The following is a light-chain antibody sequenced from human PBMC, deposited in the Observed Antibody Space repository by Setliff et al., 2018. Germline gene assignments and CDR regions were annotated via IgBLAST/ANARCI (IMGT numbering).Light chain of an antibody. CDR2: EVS. CDR1: GSDVGDYKY. CDR3: SSYTSSSTLYV. J-gene: IGLJ1*01. V-gene: IGLV2-14*01. Sequence: QSALTQPASVSGSPGQSITISCTGSGSDVGDYKYVSWYQQHPGKAPKLIIYEVSNRPSGVSNRFFGSKYGNTASLSISGLQAEDEADYYCSSYTSSSTLYVFGTGTKV.